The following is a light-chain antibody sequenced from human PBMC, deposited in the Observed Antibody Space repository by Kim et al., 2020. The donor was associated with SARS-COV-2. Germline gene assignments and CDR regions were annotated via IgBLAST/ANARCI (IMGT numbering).Light chain of an antibody. CDR2: GKN. V-gene: IGLV3-19*01. Sequence: ALEQTVRSTCQGDSLRSYYAPWYQQKPGQAPIVVIYGKNNRPSGIPDRFSGSSSGNTASLTITGTQAGDEADYYCNSRDSNDNVVFGGGTKLTVL. CDR3: NSRDSNDNVV. CDR1: SLRSYY. J-gene: IGLJ2*01.